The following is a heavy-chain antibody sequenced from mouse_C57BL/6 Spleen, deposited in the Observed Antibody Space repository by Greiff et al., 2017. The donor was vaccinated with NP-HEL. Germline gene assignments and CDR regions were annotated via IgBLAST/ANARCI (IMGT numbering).Heavy chain of an antibody. CDR1: GFTFSSYA. D-gene: IGHD1-1*01. V-gene: IGHV5-4*03. J-gene: IGHJ4*01. CDR2: ISDGGSYT. CDR3: ARAGSSYGYYAMDY. Sequence: EVMLVESGGGLVKPGGSLKLSCAASGFTFSSYAMSWVRQTPEKRLEWVATISDGGSYTYYPDNVKGRFTISRDNAKNNLYLQMSHLKSEDTAMYYCARAGSSYGYYAMDYWGQGTSVTVSS.